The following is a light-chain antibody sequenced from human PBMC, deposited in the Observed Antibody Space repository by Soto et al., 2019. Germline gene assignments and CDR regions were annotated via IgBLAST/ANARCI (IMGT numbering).Light chain of an antibody. Sequence: ELVMTKSPATLSLSPGERAALSCRASQSINSALAWYQQKPGQPPRLLSYGATTRATGVPARFTGSEAGSEFPLTIRGLQSEDVAVYYCQQGHNCPLTFGQGTRRQI. J-gene: IGKJ2*01. CDR2: GAT. CDR3: QQGHNCPLT. V-gene: IGKV3-15*01. CDR1: QSINSA.